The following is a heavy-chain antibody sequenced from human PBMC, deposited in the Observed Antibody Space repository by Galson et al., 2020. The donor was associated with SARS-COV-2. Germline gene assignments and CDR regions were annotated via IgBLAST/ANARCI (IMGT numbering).Heavy chain of an antibody. CDR1: GYSFTNYW. CDR2: IYPGDSDT. Sequence: KIGESLKISCKASGYSFTNYWIGWVRQTPGKGLEWMAIIYPGDSDTRYSPSFQGQVTISAAKSITTAYLQWNTLKASDTAMYYCARQGALDYGDQFDYWGQGTLITVSP. J-gene: IGHJ4*02. CDR3: ARQGALDYGDQFDY. D-gene: IGHD4-17*01. V-gene: IGHV5-51*01.